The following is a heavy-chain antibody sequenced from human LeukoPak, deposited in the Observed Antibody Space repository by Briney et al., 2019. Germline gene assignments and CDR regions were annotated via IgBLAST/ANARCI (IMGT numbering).Heavy chain of an antibody. Sequence: ASVKVSCKASGGTFSSYAISWVRQAPGQGLEWMGGIIPIFGTANYAQKLQGRVTMTTDTSTSTAYMELRSLRSDDTAVYYCARDKYYDFWSGHHPYYFDYWGQRTLVTVSS. CDR3: ARDKYYDFWSGHHPYYFDY. V-gene: IGHV1-69*05. D-gene: IGHD3-3*01. CDR2: IIPIFGTA. J-gene: IGHJ4*02. CDR1: GGTFSSYA.